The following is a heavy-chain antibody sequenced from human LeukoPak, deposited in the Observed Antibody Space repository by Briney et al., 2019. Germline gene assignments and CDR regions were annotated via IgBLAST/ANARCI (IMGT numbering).Heavy chain of an antibody. CDR3: TREDNWYFDL. CDR2: VSTDSAYT. J-gene: IGHJ2*01. CDR1: GFTFSDYY. V-gene: IGHV3-11*05. Sequence: GGSLRLSCTASGFTFSDYYMTWIRQAPGKGLEWLSSVSTDSAYTNYAGSVKGRFTISRDNAKSSLYLQLNSLTAEDTAVYYCTREDNWYFDLWGRGTLVTVSS.